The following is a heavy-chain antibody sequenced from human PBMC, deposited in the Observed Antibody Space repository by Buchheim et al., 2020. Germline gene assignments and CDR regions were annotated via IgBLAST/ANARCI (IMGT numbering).Heavy chain of an antibody. D-gene: IGHD6-19*01. CDR1: GFTFSSYS. J-gene: IGHJ6*03. Sequence: EVQLVESGGGLVQPGGSLRLSCAASGFTFSSYSMNWVRQAPGKGLEWVSYISSSSSTIYYADSVKGRFTISRDNSKNTLYLQMNSLRAEDTAVYYCARDTSSGWYLYYYYMDVWGKGTT. V-gene: IGHV3-48*01. CDR3: ARDTSSGWYLYYYYMDV. CDR2: ISSSSSTI.